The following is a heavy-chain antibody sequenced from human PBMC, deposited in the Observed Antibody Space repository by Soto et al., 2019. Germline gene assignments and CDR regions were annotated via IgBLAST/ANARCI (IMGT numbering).Heavy chain of an antibody. V-gene: IGHV4-34*01. D-gene: IGHD3-22*01. CDR3: ARGDHMIAVVTLDAFDI. CDR2: INHSGST. Sequence: PSETLSLTCAVYGGSFSGYYWSWIRQPPGKGLEWIGEINHSGSTNYNPSLKSRVTISVDTSKNQFSLKLSSVTAADTAVYYCARGDHMIAVVTLDAFDIWGQGTMVTVSS. CDR1: GGSFSGYY. J-gene: IGHJ3*02.